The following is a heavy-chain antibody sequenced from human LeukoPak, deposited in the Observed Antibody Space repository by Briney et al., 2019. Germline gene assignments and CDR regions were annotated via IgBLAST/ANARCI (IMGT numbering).Heavy chain of an antibody. D-gene: IGHD5-24*01. V-gene: IGHV3-30-3*01. J-gene: IGHJ4*02. Sequence: GRFLRLSCAASVFTFSSYAMHWVRQAPGKGLEWVAVISYDGSNKYYADSVKGRFTISRDKSKYTLYLQMNSLRAEDTVVYYCAGDHWGRWLQSIDYWGQGTLVTVSS. CDR2: ISYDGSNK. CDR3: AGDHWGRWLQSIDY. CDR1: VFTFSSYA.